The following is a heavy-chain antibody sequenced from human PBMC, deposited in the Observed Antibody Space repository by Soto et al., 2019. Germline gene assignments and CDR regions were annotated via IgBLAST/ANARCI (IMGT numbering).Heavy chain of an antibody. CDR1: GDNVSSNSAA. D-gene: IGHD6-19*01. CDR3: ARGEAVADYYYYGMDV. J-gene: IGHJ6*02. V-gene: IGHV6-1*01. Sequence: PSQTLSLTCAISGDNVSSNSAAWNWIRQSPSRGLEWLGRTYYRSKWYNDYAVSVKSRITINPDASKNQFSLQLNSVTPEDTAVYYCARGEAVADYYYYGMDVWGQGATVTVSS. CDR2: TYYRSKWYN.